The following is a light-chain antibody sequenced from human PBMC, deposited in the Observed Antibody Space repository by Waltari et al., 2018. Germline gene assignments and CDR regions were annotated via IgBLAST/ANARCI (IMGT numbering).Light chain of an antibody. V-gene: IGLV2-14*01. CDR3: SSYTSSSTVV. CDR2: DVS. Sequence: QSAPTQPASVSGSPGQSITISCTGTSSDVGTYNYVSWYQQHPGKAPKLMIYDVSNRPSGVSNRFSGSKSGNTASLTISGLQAEDEADYYCSSYTSSSTVVFGGGTELTVL. J-gene: IGLJ2*01. CDR1: SSDVGTYNY.